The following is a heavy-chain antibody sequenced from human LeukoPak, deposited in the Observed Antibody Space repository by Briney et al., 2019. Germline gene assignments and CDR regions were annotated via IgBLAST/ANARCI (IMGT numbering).Heavy chain of an antibody. V-gene: IGHV3-7*01. CDR2: IKHDGSEK. J-gene: IGHJ4*02. CDR1: GFPFSFW. Sequence: GGSLRLSFAAPGFPFSFWMTWVRQAPGKGLEWVANIKHDGSEKNYVDSVKGRLTISRDKAKNSLYLQMNSLRAEDTAVYYCARNRRCCGEDYWGQGTQVTVSS. CDR3: ARNRRCCGEDY. D-gene: IGHD2-21*01.